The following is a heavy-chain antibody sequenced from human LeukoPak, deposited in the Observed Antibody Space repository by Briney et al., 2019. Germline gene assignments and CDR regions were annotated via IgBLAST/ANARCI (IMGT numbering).Heavy chain of an antibody. CDR3: ASEQWLKREGVYYYYGVAV. D-gene: IGHD6-19*01. V-gene: IGHV1-8*01. Sequence: ASVKVSCKASGYTFTTYDINWVRQASGQGLEWMGWMNPNSGNTGYAQKFQGRVTMTRNTSTTTASMELNSLRSEDTAVYYCASEQWLKREGVYYYYGVAVWGQGTTVTVSS. CDR2: MNPNSGNT. CDR1: GYTFTTYD. J-gene: IGHJ6*02.